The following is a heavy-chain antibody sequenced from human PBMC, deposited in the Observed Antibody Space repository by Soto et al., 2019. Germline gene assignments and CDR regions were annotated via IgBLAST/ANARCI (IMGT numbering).Heavy chain of an antibody. CDR2: INDRGSI. J-gene: IGHJ2*01. CDR3: ARESHDILTGPPWVWYFDL. CDR1: GGSFSGHY. V-gene: IGHV4-34*01. D-gene: IGHD3-9*01. Sequence: QVQLQQWGAGPLRPLETLSLTCGVSGGSFSGHYWAWIRQSPGKGLEWIGEINDRGSINYNPSLKSRVSISVDTSKNHYSLNLRSVTAADTAVYYCARESHDILTGPPWVWYFDLCGRGTLVTVSS.